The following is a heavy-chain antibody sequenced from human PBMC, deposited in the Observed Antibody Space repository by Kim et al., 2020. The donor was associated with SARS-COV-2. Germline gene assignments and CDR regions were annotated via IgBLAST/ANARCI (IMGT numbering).Heavy chain of an antibody. V-gene: IGHV3-23*01. CDR3: TGFKWFGEEGF. CDR2: ISGSGGDT. Sequence: GGSLRLSCVGSGFSFTNYAMSWVRQAPGKGLDWVSRISGSGGDTFYADSVKGRFTISRDNSKNTLYLQMNRLRVEDTAVYYCTGFKWFGEEGFWGQGTLVIVSS. CDR1: GFSFTNYA. D-gene: IGHD3-10*01. J-gene: IGHJ4*02.